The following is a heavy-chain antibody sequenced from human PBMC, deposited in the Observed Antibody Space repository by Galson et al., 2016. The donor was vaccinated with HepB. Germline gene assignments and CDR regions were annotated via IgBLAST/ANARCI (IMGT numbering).Heavy chain of an antibody. V-gene: IGHV3-49*03. Sequence: SLRLSCAPSGFTIGDYGMSWFRQAPGKGLEWVGFIRTKAYGGTTENAASVKGRFTISRDESKGIAYLQMNSLKTEDTGVYYCGREGSYGGSYYPFAFDVWGQGTVVTVSS. J-gene: IGHJ3*01. CDR3: GREGSYGGSYYPFAFDV. CDR1: GFTIGDYG. CDR2: IRTKAYGGTT. D-gene: IGHD1-26*01.